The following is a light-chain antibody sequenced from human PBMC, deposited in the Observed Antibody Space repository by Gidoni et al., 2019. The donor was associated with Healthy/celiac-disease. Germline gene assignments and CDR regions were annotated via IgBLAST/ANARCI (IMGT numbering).Light chain of an antibody. J-gene: IGKJ5*01. CDR2: LGS. V-gene: IGKV2-28*01. Sequence: DSVMTQSPLSLPVTPGEPASISGRSSQSLLHSNGYSYLDWYLQKPGQSPQLLIYLGSNRASGVPDRFSGSGSGTDFTLKISRVEAEDVGVYYCMQALQTPITFGQGTRLEIK. CDR3: MQALQTPIT. CDR1: QSLLHSNGYSY.